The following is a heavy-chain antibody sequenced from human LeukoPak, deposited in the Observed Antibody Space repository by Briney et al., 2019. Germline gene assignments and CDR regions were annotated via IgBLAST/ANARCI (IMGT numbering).Heavy chain of an antibody. D-gene: IGHD6-19*01. J-gene: IGHJ4*02. CDR1: GFTFSIYE. CDR2: ISSSGSTI. Sequence: AGGSLRLSCAASGFTFSIYEMNWVRQAPGKGLEWVSYISSSGSTIYYADSVKGRFTISRDNAKNSLYLQMNSLRAEDTAVYYCARGGLEEQWLVQYYFDYWGQGTLVTVSS. CDR3: ARGGLEEQWLVQYYFDY. V-gene: IGHV3-48*03.